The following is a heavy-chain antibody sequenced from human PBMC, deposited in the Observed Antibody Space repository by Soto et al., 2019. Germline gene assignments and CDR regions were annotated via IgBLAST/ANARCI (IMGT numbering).Heavy chain of an antibody. CDR1: GYTFTSYA. CDR3: ARVRITIFGVGPYYYYGMDV. V-gene: IGHV1-3*01. CDR2: INAGNGNT. Sequence: QVQLVQSGAEVKKPGASVKVSCKASGYTFTSYAMHWVRQAPGQRLEWMGWINAGNGNTKYSQKFQGRVTITRDTSASTAYMELSSLRSEDTAMYYCARVRITIFGVGPYYYYGMDVWGQGTTVTVSS. D-gene: IGHD3-3*01. J-gene: IGHJ6*02.